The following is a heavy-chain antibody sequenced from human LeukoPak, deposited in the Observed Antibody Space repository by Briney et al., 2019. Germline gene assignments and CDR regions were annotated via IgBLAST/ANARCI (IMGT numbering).Heavy chain of an antibody. D-gene: IGHD6-19*01. V-gene: IGHV3-9*01. CDR2: ISWNSGSI. J-gene: IGHJ4*02. Sequence: GGSLRLSCAASGFIFSTYSMKWVRQAPGKGLEWVSGISWNSGSIGYADSVKGRFTISRDNAKNSLYLQMNSLRAEDTALYYCAKDMESDIAVAGSVFDYWGQGTLVTVSS. CDR3: AKDMESDIAVAGSVFDY. CDR1: GFIFSTYS.